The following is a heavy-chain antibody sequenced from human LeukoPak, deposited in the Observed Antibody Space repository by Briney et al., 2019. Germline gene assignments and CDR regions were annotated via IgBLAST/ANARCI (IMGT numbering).Heavy chain of an antibody. V-gene: IGHV1-18*01. CDR3: ARRGGKNYGDYLLYYYYMDV. Sequence: ASVKVSCKASGYTFSSYGISWVRQAPGQGLEWMGWISAYNGDTRYAQKFQGRVTMTTDTSTSTAYMELRSPRSDDTAMFYCARRGGKNYGDYLLYYYYMDVWGKGTTVTVSS. CDR2: ISAYNGDT. D-gene: IGHD4-17*01. J-gene: IGHJ6*03. CDR1: GYTFSSYG.